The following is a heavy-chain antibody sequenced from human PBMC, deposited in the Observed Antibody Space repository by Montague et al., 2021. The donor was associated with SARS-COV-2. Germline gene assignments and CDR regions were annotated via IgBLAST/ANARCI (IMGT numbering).Heavy chain of an antibody. CDR3: ARNAYNHYGLDV. CDR2: IDDSGTT. J-gene: IGHJ6*02. Sequence: SETLSLTCSVSGGSLSTYCWSWIRQPPGKGLEWIGYIDDSGTTRYNPSLRSRATISLDLSKNQFSLDLNSVTAADTAVYYCARNAYNHYGLDVWGQGTTVTVSS. CDR1: GGSLSTYC. V-gene: IGHV4-59*08.